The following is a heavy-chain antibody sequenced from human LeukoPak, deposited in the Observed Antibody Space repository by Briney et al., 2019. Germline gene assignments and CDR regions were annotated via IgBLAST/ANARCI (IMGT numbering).Heavy chain of an antibody. V-gene: IGHV3-23*01. D-gene: IGHD2-21*02. CDR1: GFTFSSYA. Sequence: GGSLRLSCAASGFTFSSYAMSWVRQAPGRGLEWVSAISGSGGSTYYADSVKGRFTISRDNSKNTLYLQMNSLRAEDTAVYYCAKGGHCGGDCYTGDYYYMDVWGKGTTVTVSS. J-gene: IGHJ6*03. CDR2: ISGSGGST. CDR3: AKGGHCGGDCYTGDYYYMDV.